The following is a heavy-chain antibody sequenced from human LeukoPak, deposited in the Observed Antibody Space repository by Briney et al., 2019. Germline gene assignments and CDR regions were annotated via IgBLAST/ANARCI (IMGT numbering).Heavy chain of an antibody. J-gene: IGHJ6*03. V-gene: IGHV4-59*01. CDR3: ARYGNYYYYYMDV. Sequence: SETLSLTCTVSGDSISSDYWSWIRQPPGKGLEWIGYIYYSGSTNYNPSLKSRVTISVDTSKNQFSLKLSSVTAADTAVYYCARYGNYYYYYMDVWGKGTTVTVSS. CDR2: IYYSGST. CDR1: GDSISSDY. D-gene: IGHD2-8*01.